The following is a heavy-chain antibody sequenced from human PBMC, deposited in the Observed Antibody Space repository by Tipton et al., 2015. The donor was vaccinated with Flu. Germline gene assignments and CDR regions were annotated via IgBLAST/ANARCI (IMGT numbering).Heavy chain of an antibody. Sequence: TLSLTCNVSGAPISSGSYYWSWIRQSVGKGPEWIGRTHTNGNTNYNSTFGSRLTMSLDASKSQFSMTLTSVTVADTAVYYCASGNFYDSSGYFAFWGQGILVTVSS. D-gene: IGHD3-22*01. V-gene: IGHV4-61*02. J-gene: IGHJ4*02. CDR2: THTNGNT. CDR3: ASGNFYDSSGYFAF. CDR1: GAPISSGSYY.